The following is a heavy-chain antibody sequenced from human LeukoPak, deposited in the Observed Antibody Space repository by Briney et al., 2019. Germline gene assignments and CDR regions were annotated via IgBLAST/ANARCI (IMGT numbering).Heavy chain of an antibody. D-gene: IGHD3-10*01. Sequence: PGGSLRLSCAASGFTASSNYMSWVRQAPGKGLEWVSVIYSGGSTYYADSVKGRFTISRDNSKTTLYLQMNSLRAEDTAVYYCARVSRRGEVRGVTYGMDVWGQGTTVTVSS. CDR1: GFTASSNY. CDR3: ARVSRRGEVRGVTYGMDV. V-gene: IGHV3-53*01. CDR2: IYSGGST. J-gene: IGHJ6*02.